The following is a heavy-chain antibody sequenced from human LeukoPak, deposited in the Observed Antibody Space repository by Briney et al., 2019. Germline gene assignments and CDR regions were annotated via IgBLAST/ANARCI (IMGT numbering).Heavy chain of an antibody. CDR3: AKVARSGSYYYYFDY. J-gene: IGHJ4*02. V-gene: IGHV3-23*01. Sequence: QPGGSLRLSCTPSGFTFSSHAMSWVRQAPGKGLEWVSGISGNGAGTYYGDSVKGRFTISRDNSKNTLYLQMNSLRAEDTAVYYCAKVARSGSYYYYFDYWGQGTLVTVSS. D-gene: IGHD1-26*01. CDR2: ISGNGAGT. CDR1: GFTFSSHA.